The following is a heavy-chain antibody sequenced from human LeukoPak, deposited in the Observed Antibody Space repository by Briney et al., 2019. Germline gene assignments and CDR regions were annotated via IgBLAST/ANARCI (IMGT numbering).Heavy chain of an antibody. Sequence: GGSLRLSCAPSGFTFSRHGMHWVRQAPGKGLEWVAIISNDGSRKYYAHSVEGRFTISRDNSKNTLYLQMDSLRAEDTAVYYCARDRAWNYFDYWGQGTLVTVS. CDR2: ISNDGSRK. J-gene: IGHJ4*02. D-gene: IGHD3-3*01. CDR1: GFTFSRHG. CDR3: ARDRAWNYFDY. V-gene: IGHV3-30*03.